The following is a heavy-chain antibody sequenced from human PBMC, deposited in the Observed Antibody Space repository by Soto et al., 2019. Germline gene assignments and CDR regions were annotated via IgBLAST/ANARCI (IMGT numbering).Heavy chain of an antibody. V-gene: IGHV3-23*01. J-gene: IGHJ4*02. CDR1: GFIFSNYP. D-gene: IGHD6-19*01. Sequence: GGSLRLSCAVSGFIFSNYPMSWVRQAPGKGLEWVSSVSPSGSNTYYADSVKGRFTMSRDNSENRLHLQMNSLRAEDTAVYFCARRDNSGWYSLDYWGQGTPVTVSS. CDR2: VSPSGSNT. CDR3: ARRDNSGWYSLDY.